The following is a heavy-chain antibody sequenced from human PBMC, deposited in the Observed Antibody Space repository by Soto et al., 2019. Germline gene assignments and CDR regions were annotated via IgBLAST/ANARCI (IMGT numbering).Heavy chain of an antibody. CDR1: GFTFSSYA. J-gene: IGHJ6*02. CDR3: AKDEVYCSSSSCYYYGMDV. CDR2: ISTSGGST. D-gene: IGHD2-2*01. Sequence: TGGSLRLSCAASGFTFSSYAMTWVRQAPGKGLEWVSSISTSGGSTYYADSVKGRFTISRDNSKNTLYVQMNSLRAEDTAVYYCAKDEVYCSSSSCYYYGMDVWGQGTPVTVSS. V-gene: IGHV3-23*01.